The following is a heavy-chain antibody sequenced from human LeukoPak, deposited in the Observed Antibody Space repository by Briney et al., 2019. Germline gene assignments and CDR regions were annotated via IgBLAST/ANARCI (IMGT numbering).Heavy chain of an antibody. CDR3: AKDGLFDSTGYYYDD. D-gene: IGHD3-9*01. J-gene: IGHJ4*02. V-gene: IGHV3-33*06. CDR2: IWYDGSQR. CDR1: GFTFSTYG. Sequence: PGGSLRLSCAASGFTFSTYGMNWVRQAPGKGLEWVAVIWYDGSQRHYADSVKGRFTISRDNSKNTLYLQMNSLRAEDTAVYCCAKDGLFDSTGYYYDDWGQGTLVTVSS.